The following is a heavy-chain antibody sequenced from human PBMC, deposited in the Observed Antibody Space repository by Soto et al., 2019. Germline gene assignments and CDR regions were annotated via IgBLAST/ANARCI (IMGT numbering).Heavy chain of an antibody. Sequence: PGGSLRLSCAASGFTFNSYAMNWVRQAPGKGLEWVSSISGGGGGTYYADSVKGRLTISRDNSKNTLYLQMNSLRAEDTAFYYFAKGSHYDILTAYHAFDYWGPGTLVTVSS. V-gene: IGHV3-23*01. CDR3: AKGSHYDILTAYHAFDY. J-gene: IGHJ4*02. D-gene: IGHD3-9*01. CDR2: ISGGGGGT. CDR1: GFTFNSYA.